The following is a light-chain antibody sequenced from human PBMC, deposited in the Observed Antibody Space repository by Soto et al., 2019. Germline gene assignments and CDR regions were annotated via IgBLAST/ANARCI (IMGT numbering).Light chain of an antibody. Sequence: DIQMTQSPSSLYASVGGRVTITCRASQSISSYLNWYQQKPGKAPKLLIYAASSLQSGVPTRFSGSGSGTDFTLTISSLQPEDFAIYYCQQTYTTPEITFGQGTKV. V-gene: IGKV1-39*01. CDR2: AAS. CDR1: QSISSY. CDR3: QQTYTTPEIT. J-gene: IGKJ1*01.